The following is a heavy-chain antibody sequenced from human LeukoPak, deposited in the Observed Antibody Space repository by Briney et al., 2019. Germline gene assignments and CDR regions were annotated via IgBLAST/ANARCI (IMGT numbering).Heavy chain of an antibody. CDR1: GGSFSGYY. Sequence: SETLSLTCAVYGGSFSGYYWSWIRQPPGKGLEWIGEINHSGSTNSDPSLRSRVTISVDTSKNQFSLKLSSVTAADTAVYYCARRLLGYCSGGSCYSGYFQHWGQGTLVTVSS. D-gene: IGHD2-15*01. J-gene: IGHJ1*01. CDR2: INHSGST. CDR3: ARRLLGYCSGGSCYSGYFQH. V-gene: IGHV4-34*01.